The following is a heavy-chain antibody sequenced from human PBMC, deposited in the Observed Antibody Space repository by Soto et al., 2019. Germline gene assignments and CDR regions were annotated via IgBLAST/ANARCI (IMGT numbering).Heavy chain of an antibody. J-gene: IGHJ4*02. CDR3: AGWGGHDYNY. Sequence: EVKLLGSGGGLVQPGGSLRLSCVGSGFTFSTYWMNWVRQAPGMGLEWVANINPDGSVGKCVDSLKGRFTTSRDNAKNSLYLQMNSLRDDDTGIYFCAGWGGHDYNYWGQGILVTVSS. D-gene: IGHD3-16*01. CDR1: GFTFSTYW. V-gene: IGHV3-7*03. CDR2: INPDGSVG.